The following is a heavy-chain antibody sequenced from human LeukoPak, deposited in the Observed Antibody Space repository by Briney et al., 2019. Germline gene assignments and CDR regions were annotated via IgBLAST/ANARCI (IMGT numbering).Heavy chain of an antibody. CDR1: GFTFSSYS. D-gene: IGHD5-12*01. J-gene: IGHJ6*02. CDR2: ISTISSTI. CDR3: ARGGSGYGDYSYFFGLDV. Sequence: GGSLRLSCAASGFTFSSYSMSWVRQAPGKGLEWVSYISTISSTIYYADSVKGRFTISRDNAKNSLSLQINSLRDEDTAAYYCARGGSGYGDYSYFFGLDVWGQGTTVTVSS. V-gene: IGHV3-48*02.